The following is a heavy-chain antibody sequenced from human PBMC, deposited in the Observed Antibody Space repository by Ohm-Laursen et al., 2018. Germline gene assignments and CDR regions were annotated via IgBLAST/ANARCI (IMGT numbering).Heavy chain of an antibody. V-gene: IGHV4-59*08. CDR3: ARHETLMIDYGMDV. CDR1: GGSISSYY. Sequence: GTLSLTCTVSGGSISSYYWSWIRQPPGKGLEWIGYIYYSGSTNYNPSLKSRVTISVDTSKNQFSLKLSSVTAADTAVYYCARHETLMIDYGMDVWGQGTTVTASS. D-gene: IGHD3-22*01. CDR2: IYYSGST. J-gene: IGHJ6*02.